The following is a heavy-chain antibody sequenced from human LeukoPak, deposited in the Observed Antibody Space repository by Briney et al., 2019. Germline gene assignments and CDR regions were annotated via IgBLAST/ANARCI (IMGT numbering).Heavy chain of an antibody. V-gene: IGHV1-18*01. D-gene: IGHD1-26*01. CDR1: GGTFISYA. CDR3: AREEWELLYY. Sequence: ASVKVSCKASGGTFISYAISWVRQAPGQGLGWMGWISAYNGNTNYAQKLQGRVTMTTDTSTSTAYMELRSLRSDDTAVYYCAREEWELLYYWGQGTLVTVSS. J-gene: IGHJ4*02. CDR2: ISAYNGNT.